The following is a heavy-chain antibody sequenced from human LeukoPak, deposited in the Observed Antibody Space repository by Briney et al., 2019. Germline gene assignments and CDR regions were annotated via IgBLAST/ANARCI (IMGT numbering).Heavy chain of an antibody. V-gene: IGHV3-13*01. J-gene: IGHJ6*02. Sequence: GGSLRLSCAASGSTFSSYDMHWVRQATGKGLEWVSAIGTAGDTYYPGSVKGRFTISRENAKNSLYLQMNSLRAGDTAVYYCARETNYYGMDVWGQGTTVTVSS. CDR3: ARETNYYGMDV. CDR2: IGTAGDT. CDR1: GSTFSSYD.